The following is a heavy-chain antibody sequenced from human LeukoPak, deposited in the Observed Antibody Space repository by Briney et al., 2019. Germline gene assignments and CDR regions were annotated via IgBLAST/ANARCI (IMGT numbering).Heavy chain of an antibody. D-gene: IGHD4-23*01. CDR2: INPSGGST. CDR1: GYTFTSYC. Sequence: ASVKVSCKTSGYTFTSYCIHWVRQAPGQGLEWMGIINPSGGSTAYAQKFQGRVTMTRDTSTNTVYMELSSLRSEDTAVYYCARPTTVGNAFHIWGQGTMVTVSS. J-gene: IGHJ3*02. CDR3: ARPTTVGNAFHI. V-gene: IGHV1-46*01.